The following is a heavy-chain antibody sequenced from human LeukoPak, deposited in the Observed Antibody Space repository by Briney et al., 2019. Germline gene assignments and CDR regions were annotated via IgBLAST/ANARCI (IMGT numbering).Heavy chain of an antibody. V-gene: IGHV5-51*01. D-gene: IGHD3-22*01. J-gene: IGHJ4*02. CDR2: IYPGDSDT. Sequence: GESLKISCKGSGYSFTSCWIGWVRQMPGKGLEWMGIIYPGDSDTRYSPSFQGQVTISADKSISTAYLQWSSLKASDTAMYYCARPEPYDNSGYYYGFDYWGQGTLVTVSS. CDR3: ARPEPYDNSGYYYGFDY. CDR1: GYSFTSCW.